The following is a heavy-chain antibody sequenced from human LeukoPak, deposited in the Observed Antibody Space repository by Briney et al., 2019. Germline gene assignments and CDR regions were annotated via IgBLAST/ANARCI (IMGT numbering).Heavy chain of an antibody. D-gene: IGHD6-13*01. Sequence: GGSLRLSCAASGFTFSSYGMHWVRQAPGKGLEWVAVIWYDGSNKYYADSVKGRFTISRDNSKNTLYLQMDSLRAEDTAVYYCARAIGWQQLWYFQHWGQGTLVTVSS. CDR3: ARAIGWQQLWYFQH. J-gene: IGHJ1*01. CDR1: GFTFSSYG. V-gene: IGHV3-33*01. CDR2: IWYDGSNK.